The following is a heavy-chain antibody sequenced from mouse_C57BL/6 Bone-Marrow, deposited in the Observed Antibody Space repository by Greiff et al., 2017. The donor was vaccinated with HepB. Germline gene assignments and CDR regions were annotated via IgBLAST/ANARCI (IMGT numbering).Heavy chain of an antibody. D-gene: IGHD2-1*01. CDR3: TNYPFDY. J-gene: IGHJ2*01. V-gene: IGHV6-3*01. CDR2: IRLKSDNYAT. Sequence: DVMLVESGGGLVQPGGSMKLSCVASGFTFSNYWMNWVRQSPEKGLEWVAQIRLKSDNYATHYAESVKGRFTISRDDSKSSVYLQMNNLRAEYTGIYYCTNYPFDYGGQGTTLTVSS. CDR1: GFTFSNYW.